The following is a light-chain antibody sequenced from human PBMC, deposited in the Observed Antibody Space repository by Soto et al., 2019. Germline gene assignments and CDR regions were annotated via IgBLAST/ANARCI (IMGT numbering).Light chain of an antibody. Sequence: SYELTQPPSVSVAPGQTARITCGGYNIGSKSVHWYQQKPGQAPVLVVYDDSDRPSGIPERFSGSNSGNTATLTISRVEAGDEADYYCQVWDSSSEYVVFGGGTKLTVL. CDR3: QVWDSSSEYVV. J-gene: IGLJ2*01. CDR2: DDS. CDR1: NIGSKS. V-gene: IGLV3-21*02.